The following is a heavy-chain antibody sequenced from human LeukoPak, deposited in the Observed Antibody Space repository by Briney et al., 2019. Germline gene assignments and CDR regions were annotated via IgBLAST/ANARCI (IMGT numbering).Heavy chain of an antibody. Sequence: PGGSLRLSCAASGFTFSSYEMNWVRQAPGKGLEWVSYMSSSGSTIYYADSVKGRFTVSRDNSKNTLYLQMNSLRAEDTAVYYCVRGAYSSSWLNFDYWGQGTLVTVSS. V-gene: IGHV3-48*03. D-gene: IGHD6-13*01. CDR2: MSSSGSTI. CDR1: GFTFSSYE. CDR3: VRGAYSSSWLNFDY. J-gene: IGHJ4*02.